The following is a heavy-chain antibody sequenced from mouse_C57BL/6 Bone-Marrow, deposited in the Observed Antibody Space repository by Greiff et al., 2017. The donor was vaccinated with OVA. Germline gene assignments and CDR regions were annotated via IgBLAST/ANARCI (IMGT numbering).Heavy chain of an antibody. D-gene: IGHD1-1*01. CDR1: GYTFTSYG. V-gene: IGHV1-81*01. CDR2: IYPRSGNT. J-gene: IGHJ1*03. Sequence: QVQLKESGAELARPGASVKLSCKASGYTFTSYGISWVKQRTGQGLEWIGEIYPRSGNTYYNEKFKGKATLTADKSSSTAYMELRSLTSEDSAVYFCARAGTTVVVGDWYFDVWGTGNAVTVSS. CDR3: ARAGTTVVVGDWYFDV.